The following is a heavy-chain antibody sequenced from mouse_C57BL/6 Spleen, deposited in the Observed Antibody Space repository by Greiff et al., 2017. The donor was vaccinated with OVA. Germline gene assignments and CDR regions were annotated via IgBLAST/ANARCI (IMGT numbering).Heavy chain of an antibody. Sequence: QVQLQQPGAELVMPGASVKLSCKASGYTFTSYWMHWVKQRPGQGLEWIGEIDPTDSYTNYNQKFKGKSTLTVDKSSSTAYMQLSSLTSEDSAVYYCAIRPGFAYWGQGTLVTVSA. CDR1: GYTFTSYW. CDR3: AIRPGFAY. CDR2: IDPTDSYT. J-gene: IGHJ3*01. V-gene: IGHV1-69*01.